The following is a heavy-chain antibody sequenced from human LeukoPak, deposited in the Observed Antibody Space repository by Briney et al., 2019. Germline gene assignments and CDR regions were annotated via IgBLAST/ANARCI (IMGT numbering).Heavy chain of an antibody. CDR2: ISAYNGNT. CDR3: ARVLGGTRRGLDY. V-gene: IGHV1-18*03. J-gene: IGHJ4*02. D-gene: IGHD1-26*01. CDR1: GYTFTSYG. Sequence: GASVKVSCKASGYTFTSYGISWVRQAPGQGLEWMGWISAYNGNTNYAQKLQGRVTITRDTSASTAYMELSSLRSEDMAVYYCARVLGGTRRGLDYWGQGTLVTVSS.